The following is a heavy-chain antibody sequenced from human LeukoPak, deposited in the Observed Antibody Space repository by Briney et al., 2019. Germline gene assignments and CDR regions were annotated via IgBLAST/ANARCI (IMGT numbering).Heavy chain of an antibody. CDR2: ISSSSSFI. J-gene: IGHJ4*02. CDR3: VREYVSCSWYWDY. V-gene: IGHV3-48*02. Sequence: GGSLRLSCAASGFTFSSYSMNWVRQAPGKGLEWVSSISSSSSFIYYTDPVKGRYTISRDKAKNSLYLQKNSARDKGTGVYVCVREYVSCSWYWDYWGQGTLVTVSS. D-gene: IGHD6-13*01. CDR1: GFTFSSYS.